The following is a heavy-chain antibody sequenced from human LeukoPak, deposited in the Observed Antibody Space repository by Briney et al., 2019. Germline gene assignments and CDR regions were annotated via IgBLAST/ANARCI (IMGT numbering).Heavy chain of an antibody. J-gene: IGHJ6*03. V-gene: IGHV1-46*01. CDR3: ARATIYCSSTSCYSERPYYYYMDV. CDR1: GYTFTSYY. CDR2: INPSGGST. D-gene: IGHD2-2*01. Sequence: ASVKVSCKASGYTFTSYYMHWVRQAPGQGLEWMGIINPSGGSTSYAQKFQGRVTMTRDTSTSTVYMELSSLRSEDTAVYYCARATIYCSSTSCYSERPYYYYMDVWGKGTTVTVSS.